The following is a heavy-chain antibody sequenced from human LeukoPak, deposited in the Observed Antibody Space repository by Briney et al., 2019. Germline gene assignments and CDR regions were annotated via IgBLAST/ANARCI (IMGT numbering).Heavy chain of an antibody. V-gene: IGHV1-2*02. Sequence: ASVKVSCKASGYTFTGYYLHWVRQAPGQGLEWMGCINPNSGGTNSAAKFQGRVTMTRDTSISTAYMELNRLRSDDTAIYYCASMAARRDLGPPAPWGKGPLFTVS. CDR2: INPNSGGT. D-gene: IGHD6-6*01. CDR3: ASMAARRDLGPPAP. J-gene: IGHJ5*02. CDR1: GYTFTGYY.